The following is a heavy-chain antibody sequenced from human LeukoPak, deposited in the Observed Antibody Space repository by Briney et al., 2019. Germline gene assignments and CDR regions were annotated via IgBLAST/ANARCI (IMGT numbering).Heavy chain of an antibody. Sequence: SSETLSLTCTVSGGSISSYYWSWIRQPPGKGLEWIGYIYYSGSTNYNPSLKSRVTISVDTSKNQFSLKLSSVTAADTAVYYCARGGGRYSVDYWGQGTLVIVSS. CDR2: IYYSGST. J-gene: IGHJ4*02. D-gene: IGHD1-26*01. V-gene: IGHV4-59*01. CDR1: GGSISSYY. CDR3: ARGGGRYSVDY.